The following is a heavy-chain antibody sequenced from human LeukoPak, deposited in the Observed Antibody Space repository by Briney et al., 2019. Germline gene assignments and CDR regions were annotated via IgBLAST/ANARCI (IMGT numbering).Heavy chain of an antibody. CDR3: TTESRHITVGQH. J-gene: IGHJ1*01. D-gene: IGHD6-19*01. Sequence: GGSLRLSCAASGFTFSNAWMHWVRQAPGKGLEWVGRIVSKSDGGAAAYAAPVKDRFTISRDDSKNTLYLQMTSLKSEDTAVYYCTTESRHITVGQHWGRGTLVTVSS. CDR1: GFTFSNAW. CDR2: IVSKSDGGAA. V-gene: IGHV3-15*04.